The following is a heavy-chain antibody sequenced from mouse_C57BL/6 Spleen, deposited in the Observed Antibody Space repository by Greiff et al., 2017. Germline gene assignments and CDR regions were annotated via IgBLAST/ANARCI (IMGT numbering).Heavy chain of an antibody. CDR2: IYPGSGST. CDR1: GYTFTSYW. J-gene: IGHJ4*01. Sequence: QVHVKQPGAELVKPGASVKMSCKASGYTFTSYWITWVKQRPGQGLEWIGDIYPGSGSTNYNEKFKSKATLTVDTSSSTAYMQLSSLTSEDSAVYYCPRQGSSNYAMDYWGQGTSVTVSS. V-gene: IGHV1-55*01. CDR3: PRQGSSNYAMDY. D-gene: IGHD1-1*01.